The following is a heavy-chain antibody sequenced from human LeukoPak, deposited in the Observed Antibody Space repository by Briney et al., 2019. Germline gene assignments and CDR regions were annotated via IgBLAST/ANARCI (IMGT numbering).Heavy chain of an antibody. D-gene: IGHD6-13*01. CDR1: GGSISSSSYY. CDR3: ASAPGIAAAAVFDP. Sequence: SETLSLTCTVSGGSISSSSYYWGWIRQPPGKGLEWIGSIYYSGSTYYNPSLKSRVTISVDTSKNQFSLKLSSVTAADTAVYYCASAPGIAAAAVFDPWGQGTLVTVSS. V-gene: IGHV4-39*01. J-gene: IGHJ5*02. CDR2: IYYSGST.